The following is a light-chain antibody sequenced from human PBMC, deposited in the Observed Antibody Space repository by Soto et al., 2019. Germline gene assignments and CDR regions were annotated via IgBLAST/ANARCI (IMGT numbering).Light chain of an antibody. V-gene: IGKV3-11*01. J-gene: IGKJ4*01. CDR1: QSVSSY. CDR3: QQRSNWPRGLT. Sequence: EIVLTQSPATLSLPPGERATLSCRASQSVSSYLAWYQQKPGQAPRLLIYDASNRATGIPARFSGSGSGTDFTLTISSLEPEDFAVYYCQQRSNWPRGLTFGGGTKVESK. CDR2: DAS.